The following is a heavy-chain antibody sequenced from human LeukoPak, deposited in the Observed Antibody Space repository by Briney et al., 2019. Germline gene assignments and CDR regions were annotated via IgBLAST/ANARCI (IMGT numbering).Heavy chain of an antibody. Sequence: GGSLRLSCAASGFTFSSYGMHWVRQAPGKGLEWVAVISYDESNKYYADSVKGRFTISRDNAKNSLYLQMNSLRAEDTAVYYCARVTAAAGTEDYWGQGTLVTVSS. J-gene: IGHJ4*02. D-gene: IGHD6-13*01. CDR3: ARVTAAAGTEDY. V-gene: IGHV3-30*03. CDR1: GFTFSSYG. CDR2: ISYDESNK.